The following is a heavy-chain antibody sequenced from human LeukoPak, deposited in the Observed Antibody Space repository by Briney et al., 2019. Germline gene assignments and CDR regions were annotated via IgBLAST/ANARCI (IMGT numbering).Heavy chain of an antibody. J-gene: IGHJ4*02. CDR2: INHSGST. V-gene: IGHV4-34*01. D-gene: IGHD3-3*01. CDR1: GGSFSGYY. CDR3: ARARFLEWFPPTKKGGDYFDY. Sequence: PSETLSLTCAVYGGSFSGYYWSWIRQPPGKGLEWIGEINHSGSTNYNPSLKSRVTISVDTSKNQFSLKLSSVTAADTAVYYCARARFLEWFPPTKKGGDYFDYWGQGTLVTVSS.